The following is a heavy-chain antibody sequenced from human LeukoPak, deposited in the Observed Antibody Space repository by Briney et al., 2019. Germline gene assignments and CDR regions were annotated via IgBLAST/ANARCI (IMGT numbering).Heavy chain of an antibody. CDR1: GGSISSYY. Sequence: PSETLSLTCTVSGGSISSYYWSWIRQPPGKGLEWIGYIYYSGSTNYNPSLKSRVTISVDTSKNQFSLKLNSVAAADTAVYYCARGVDDFWSGYPYYFDYWGQGTLVTVSS. CDR3: ARGVDDFWSGYPYYFDY. CDR2: IYYSGST. V-gene: IGHV4-59*08. J-gene: IGHJ4*02. D-gene: IGHD3-3*01.